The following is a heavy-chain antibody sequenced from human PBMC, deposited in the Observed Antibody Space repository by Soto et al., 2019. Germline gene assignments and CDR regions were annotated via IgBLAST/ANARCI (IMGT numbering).Heavy chain of an antibody. Sequence: QVQLVESGGGVVQPGRSLRLSCAASGFTFSSYAMHWVRQAPGKGLEWVAVISYDGISKHYADSVKCRFSISRDDSENTLYVQMNXLRAEDTAVYYCAKDGYLDTYYFDYWGQGTLVTVSS. J-gene: IGHJ4*02. CDR2: ISYDGISK. V-gene: IGHV3-30-3*01. CDR1: GFTFSSYA. CDR3: AKDGYLDTYYFDY. D-gene: IGHD3-9*01.